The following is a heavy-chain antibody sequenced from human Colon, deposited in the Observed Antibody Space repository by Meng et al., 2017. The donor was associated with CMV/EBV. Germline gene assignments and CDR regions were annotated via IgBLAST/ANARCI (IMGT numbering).Heavy chain of an antibody. CDR3: ARAGDIVEVSDPLRDNYYYYGMDL. CDR2: IAFDGRTK. V-gene: IGHV3-30*04. Sequence: GGSLRLSCKASGFTSSLYAIHWLRQAPGKGLEWVALIAFDGRTKYNTDSVKGRFTISRDSSKNTVYLHMSSLRGDDTAVYYCARAGDIVEVSDPLRDNYYYYGMDLWGQGTTVTVSS. CDR1: GFTSSLYA. D-gene: IGHD2-15*01. J-gene: IGHJ6*02.